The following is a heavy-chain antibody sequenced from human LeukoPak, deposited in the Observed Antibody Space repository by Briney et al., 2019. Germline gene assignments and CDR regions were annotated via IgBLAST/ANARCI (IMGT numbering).Heavy chain of an antibody. CDR1: GFTFTIYG. J-gene: IGHJ4*02. D-gene: IGHD2-21*02. V-gene: IGHV3-33*01. Sequence: PGGSLRLSCAASGFTFTIYGMHWVRQAPGKGLEWVAVIWYDGTNKYYAASVKCRFTISRDNSKNTLYLQMNSLRAEDTAVYYCARDTCGGDCYSIPYWGQGTLVTVSS. CDR3: ARDTCGGDCYSIPY. CDR2: IWYDGTNK.